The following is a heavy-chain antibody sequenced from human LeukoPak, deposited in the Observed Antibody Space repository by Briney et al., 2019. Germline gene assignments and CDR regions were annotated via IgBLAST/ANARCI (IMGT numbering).Heavy chain of an antibody. V-gene: IGHV1-46*01. CDR3: ARRYCSSTSCHNNWFDP. CDR2: INPSGGST. CDR1: GYTFTSYF. D-gene: IGHD2-2*02. Sequence: ASVKVSCKASGYTFTSYFMHWVRPAPGQGLEWMGIINPSGGSTGYATKFQDRVIMIRDTSTSTVYMELSSLRSEDTAAYYCARRYCSSTSCHNNWFDPWGQGTLVTVSS. J-gene: IGHJ5*02.